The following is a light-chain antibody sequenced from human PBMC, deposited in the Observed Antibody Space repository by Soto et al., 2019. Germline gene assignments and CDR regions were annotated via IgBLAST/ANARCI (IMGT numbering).Light chain of an antibody. CDR3: QQVHNWPPWT. CDR1: QRVSTN. J-gene: IGKJ1*01. CDR2: GAS. V-gene: IGKV3-15*01. Sequence: IVLTQSPATLSVYPGETVTLFCRASQRVSTNLAWYQQRPGQAPRLLIYGASTRASGIPARFSGSGSGTEFTLTITGLQSEDFAFYYCQQVHNWPPWTFGQGTKVDI.